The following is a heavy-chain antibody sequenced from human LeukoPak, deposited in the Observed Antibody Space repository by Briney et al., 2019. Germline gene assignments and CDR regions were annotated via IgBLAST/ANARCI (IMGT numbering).Heavy chain of an antibody. D-gene: IGHD6-13*01. CDR2: IYHSGST. V-gene: IGHV4-30-2*01. CDR3: ARLPRAAAGTRYYYYMDV. J-gene: IGHJ6*03. CDR1: GGSISSGGYY. Sequence: SETLSLTCTVSGGSISSGGYYWSWIRQPPGKGLEWIGYIYHSGSTYYNPSLKSRVTISVDRSKNQFSLKLSSVTAADTAVYYCARLPRAAAGTRYYYYMDVWGKGTTVTVSS.